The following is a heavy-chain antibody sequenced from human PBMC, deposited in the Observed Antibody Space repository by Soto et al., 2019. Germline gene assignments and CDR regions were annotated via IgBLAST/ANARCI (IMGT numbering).Heavy chain of an antibody. CDR2: VSRNGINT. D-gene: IGHD3-3*01. Sequence: EEQLVQSGGGLVQPGGSLRLSCAASGFSFSSYDLFWVRQAPGKGLEYVSAVSRNGINTYYANSVKGRFTISRDNSKNIMYLQMGTLRAEHMSVYYCAITYYDFDVWGKGTTVIVSS. V-gene: IGHV3-64*01. J-gene: IGHJ6*04. CDR3: AITYYDFDV. CDR1: GFSFSSYD.